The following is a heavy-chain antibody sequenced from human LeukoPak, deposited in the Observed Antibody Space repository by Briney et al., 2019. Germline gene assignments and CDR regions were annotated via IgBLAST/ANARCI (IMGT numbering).Heavy chain of an antibody. CDR3: VKGYHFDW. CDR1: GFTFSSYA. V-gene: IGHV3-23*01. J-gene: IGHJ4*02. CDR2: ISGSGDTT. D-gene: IGHD1-26*01. Sequence: RGSLRLSCAAAGFTFSSYAMSWVRQGPGKGLEWVSGISGSGDTTYYADSVKGRFTISRDNSKNTLFLQMNSLRAEDTAVYYCVKGYHFDWWGQGTLVTVSS.